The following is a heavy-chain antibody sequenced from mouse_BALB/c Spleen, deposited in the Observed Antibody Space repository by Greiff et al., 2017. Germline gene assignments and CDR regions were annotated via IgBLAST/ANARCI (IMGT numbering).Heavy chain of an antibody. CDR3: ARTTVVVHFDY. V-gene: IGHV3-2*02. D-gene: IGHD1-1*01. Sequence: EVKLQESGPGLVKPSQSLSLTCTVTGYSITSDYAWNWIRQFPGNKLEWMGYISYSGSTSYNPSLKSRISITRDTSKNQFFLQLNSVTTEDTATYYCARTTVVVHFDYWGQGTTLTVSS. J-gene: IGHJ2*01. CDR1: GYSITSDYA. CDR2: ISYSGST.